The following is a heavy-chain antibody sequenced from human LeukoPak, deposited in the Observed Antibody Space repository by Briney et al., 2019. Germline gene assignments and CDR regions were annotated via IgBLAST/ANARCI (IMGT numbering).Heavy chain of an antibody. D-gene: IGHD2-2*01. J-gene: IGHJ5*02. CDR3: ALVPAGPRGHWFDP. CDR1: GYTFTSYG. V-gene: IGHV1-18*01. CDR2: ISAYNGNT. Sequence: ASVKVSCKSSGYTFTSYGISWVRQAPGQGLEWMGWISAYNGNTNYAQKLQGRVTMTTDTSTSTAYMELRSLRSDDTAVYYCALVPAGPRGHWFDPWGQGTLVTVSS.